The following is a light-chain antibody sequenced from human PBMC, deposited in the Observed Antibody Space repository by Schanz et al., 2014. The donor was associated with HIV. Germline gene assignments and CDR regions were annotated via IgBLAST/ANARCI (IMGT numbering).Light chain of an antibody. J-gene: IGKJ2*01. V-gene: IGKV3-20*01. CDR1: QSVSSN. CDR3: QQYGSSLYT. Sequence: EIVLTQFPGSLSLSPGGRATLSCGASQSVSSNLAWYQQKPGQAPRLLIYGASTRATAIPARFSGTGSGTDFTLTISSLEPEDFAVYYCQQYGSSLYTFGQGTKLEIK. CDR2: GAS.